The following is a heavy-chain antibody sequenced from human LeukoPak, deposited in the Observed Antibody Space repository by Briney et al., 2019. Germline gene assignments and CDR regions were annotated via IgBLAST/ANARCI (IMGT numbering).Heavy chain of an antibody. V-gene: IGHV1-8*03. CDR3: ARGLGASWPFDY. CDR1: GYTFTSYD. D-gene: IGHD6-13*01. CDR2: MNPNSGNT. J-gene: IGHJ4*02. Sequence: ASVKVSCKASGYTFTSYDINWVRQATGQGLEWMGWMNPNSGNTGCAQKFQGRVTITRNTSISTAYMELSSLRSEDTAVYYCARGLGASWPFDYWGQGTLVTVSS.